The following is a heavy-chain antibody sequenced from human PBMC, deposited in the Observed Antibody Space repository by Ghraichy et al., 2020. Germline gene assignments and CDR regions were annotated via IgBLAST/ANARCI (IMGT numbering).Heavy chain of an antibody. D-gene: IGHD3-22*01. V-gene: IGHV4-39*07. CDR2: IYYSGST. CDR3: ARRTYYYDSSGYKTWDFDY. CDR1: GGSISSSSYY. J-gene: IGHJ4*02. Sequence: SETLSLTCTVSGGSISSSSYYWGWIRQPPGKGLEWIGSIYYSGSTYYNPSLKSRVTISVDTSKNQFSLKLSSVTAADTAVYYCARRTYYYDSSGYKTWDFDYWGQGTLVTISS.